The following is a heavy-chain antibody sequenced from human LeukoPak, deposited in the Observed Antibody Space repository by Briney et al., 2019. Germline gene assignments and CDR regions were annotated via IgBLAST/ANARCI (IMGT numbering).Heavy chain of an antibody. CDR1: GYSFTSYW. CDR2: IYPGDSDT. V-gene: IGHV5-51*01. Sequence: GESLKISCKGSGYSFTSYWIGWVRQMPGEGLEWMGIIYPGDSDTRYSPSFQGQVTISADKSISTAYLQWSSLKASDTAMYYCARRGLVRGVIYSGPAAFDIWGQGTMVTVSS. J-gene: IGHJ3*02. D-gene: IGHD3-10*01. CDR3: ARRGLVRGVIYSGPAAFDI.